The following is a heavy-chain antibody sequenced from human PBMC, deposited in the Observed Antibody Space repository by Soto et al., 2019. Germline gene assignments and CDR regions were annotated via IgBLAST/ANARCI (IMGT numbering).Heavy chain of an antibody. CDR1: GGSLKSGGYY. Sequence: QVQLQESGPGLVKPSQTLSLTCTVSGGSLKSGGYYWSWIRQHPGRGLEWIGYIYYTGRTNYNPSHVSRVTFVLVTPKNQVSLSLSCVTAADAAVYYCARDVTSKHNWSDLWGHGTLVTVS. D-gene: IGHD2-2*01. CDR3: ARDVTSKHNWSDL. CDR2: IYYTGRT. V-gene: IGHV4-31*02. J-gene: IGHJ5*02.